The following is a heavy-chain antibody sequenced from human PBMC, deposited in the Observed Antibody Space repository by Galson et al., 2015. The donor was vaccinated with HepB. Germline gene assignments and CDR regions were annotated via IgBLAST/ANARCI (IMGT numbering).Heavy chain of an antibody. D-gene: IGHD2/OR15-2a*01. CDR2: IYDDGST. CDR1: GFTVRSHY. V-gene: IGHV3-66*02. CDR3: ARDFSPFFFDP. J-gene: IGHJ5*02. Sequence: SLRLSCAASGFTVRSHYMSWVRQAPWKGLEWVSVIYDDGSTYYADSVKGRSTISRDNSKNTLYLHMNSLRAEDTAVYYCARDFSPFFFDPWGQGTLVTVSS.